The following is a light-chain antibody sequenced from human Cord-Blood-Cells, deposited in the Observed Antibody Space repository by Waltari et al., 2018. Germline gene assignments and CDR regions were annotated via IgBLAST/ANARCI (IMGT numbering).Light chain of an antibody. CDR1: QDISNY. V-gene: IGKV1-33*01. CDR3: QQYDNLFT. Sequence: DIQMTQSPCSLSASVGDRVTITCQASQDISNYLNWYQQKPRKPPKLLIYDASNLETGVPTRFSGSGSGTDFTFTISSLQPEDIATYYCQQYDNLFTFGPGTKVDIK. J-gene: IGKJ3*01. CDR2: DAS.